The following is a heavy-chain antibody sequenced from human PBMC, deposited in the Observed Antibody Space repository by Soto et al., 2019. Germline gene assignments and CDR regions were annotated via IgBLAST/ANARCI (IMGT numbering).Heavy chain of an antibody. D-gene: IGHD3-10*01. V-gene: IGHV4-34*01. CDR1: GGSFSGYY. Sequence: PSETLSLTCAVYGGSFSGYYWSWIRQPPGKGLEWIGEINHSGSTNYNPSLKSRVTISVDTSKNQFSLKLSSVTDADTAVYYCARGVGGFGELLRDYYYYGMDVWGQGTTVT. CDR2: INHSGST. CDR3: ARGVGGFGELLRDYYYYGMDV. J-gene: IGHJ6*02.